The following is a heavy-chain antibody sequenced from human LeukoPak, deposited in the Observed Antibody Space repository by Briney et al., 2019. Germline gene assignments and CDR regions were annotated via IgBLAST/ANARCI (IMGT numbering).Heavy chain of an antibody. J-gene: IGHJ6*02. Sequence: PGGSLRLSCAASGFTFSSYGMHWVRQAPGKGLEWVAVISYDGSNKYYADSVKGRFTISRDNSKNTLYLQMNSLRAEDTAVYYCAKDLRGYGDEPGYYYYYGMDVWGQGTTVTVS. CDR3: AKDLRGYGDEPGYYYYYGMDV. CDR2: ISYDGSNK. D-gene: IGHD4-17*01. V-gene: IGHV3-30*18. CDR1: GFTFSSYG.